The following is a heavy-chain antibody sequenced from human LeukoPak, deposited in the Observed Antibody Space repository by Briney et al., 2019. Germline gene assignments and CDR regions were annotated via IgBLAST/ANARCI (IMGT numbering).Heavy chain of an antibody. CDR2: LYSDGNT. Sequence: GGSLRLSCAASGFTVITNDMTWVRQAPGKGLEWVSVLYSDGNTKYAASVQGRFTISRDNSKNTLYLEMNSLSPDDPAVYYCARGVEPLAANTLAYWGQGTLVTVSS. V-gene: IGHV3-53*01. CDR1: GFTVITND. CDR3: ARGVEPLAANTLAY. J-gene: IGHJ4*02. D-gene: IGHD1-14*01.